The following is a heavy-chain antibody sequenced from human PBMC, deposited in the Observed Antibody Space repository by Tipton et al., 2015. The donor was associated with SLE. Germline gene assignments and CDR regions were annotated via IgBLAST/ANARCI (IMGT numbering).Heavy chain of an antibody. CDR1: GYSISSGYY. D-gene: IGHD3/OR15-3a*01. CDR2: IYHSGTT. CDR3: ARHADESGLS. Sequence: GLVKPSETLSLTCAVSGYSISSGYYWGWIRQPPGKGLEWIGSIYHSGTTYYNPSLKSRVTISVDTSKNQFSLKLSSVTAADTAVYYCARHADESGLSWGQGTLVTVSS. V-gene: IGHV4-38-2*01. J-gene: IGHJ4*02.